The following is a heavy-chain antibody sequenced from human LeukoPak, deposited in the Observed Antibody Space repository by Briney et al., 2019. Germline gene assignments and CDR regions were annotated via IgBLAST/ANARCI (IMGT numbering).Heavy chain of an antibody. J-gene: IGHJ4*02. V-gene: IGHV4-30-4*08. CDR2: IYYRGNT. CDR3: ARGVYISGGYFDY. CDR1: GGSISSSDYY. Sequence: SATLSLTCPVSGGSISSSDYYGSWIREPGGKGLGWIRYIYYRGNTYYNPSRKSGITREVDTTKKQIYMKMHSETAADTAVYYCARGVYISGGYFDYWGQGTLVTVSS. D-gene: IGHD1-26*01.